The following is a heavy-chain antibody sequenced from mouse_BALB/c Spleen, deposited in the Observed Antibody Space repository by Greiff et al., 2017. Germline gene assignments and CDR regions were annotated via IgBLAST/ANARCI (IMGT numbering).Heavy chain of an antibody. CDR1: GFTFSDYG. Sequence: VQLKESGGGLVQPGGSRKLSCAASGFTFSDYGMAWVRQAPGKGPEWVAFISNLAYSIYYADTVTGRFTISRENAKNTLYLEMSSLRSEDTAMYYCAREGGYYWYFDVWGAGTTVTVSS. CDR3: AREGGYYWYFDV. D-gene: IGHD1-1*02. CDR2: ISNLAYSI. J-gene: IGHJ1*01. V-gene: IGHV5-15*02.